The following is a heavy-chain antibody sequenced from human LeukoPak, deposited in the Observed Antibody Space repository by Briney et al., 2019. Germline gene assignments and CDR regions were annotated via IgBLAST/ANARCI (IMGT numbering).Heavy chain of an antibody. Sequence: GESLKISCKGSGYSFTNYWIGWVRQMPGKGLEWMGIIFPGDSDTRYSPSFRDQVTISADKSISTAYLQWNSLKASDTAIYYCAKLYSGRIDYWGQGTLVSVS. CDR1: GYSFTNYW. V-gene: IGHV5-51*01. D-gene: IGHD1-26*01. CDR3: AKLYSGRIDY. J-gene: IGHJ4*02. CDR2: IFPGDSDT.